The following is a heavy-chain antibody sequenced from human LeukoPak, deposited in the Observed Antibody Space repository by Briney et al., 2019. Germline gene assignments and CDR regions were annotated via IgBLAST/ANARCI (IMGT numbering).Heavy chain of an antibody. D-gene: IGHD2-15*01. Sequence: SETLSLTCTVSGGSITSYYWSWIRQPPGKGLEWIGSIYYSGSTNYNPSLKSRVTISVDTSKNQFSLKLSSVTAADTAVYYCARHQLGYCSGGRCPYDYWGQGALVTVSS. V-gene: IGHV4-59*08. CDR3: ARHQLGYCSGGRCPYDY. J-gene: IGHJ4*02. CDR2: IYYSGST. CDR1: GGSITSYY.